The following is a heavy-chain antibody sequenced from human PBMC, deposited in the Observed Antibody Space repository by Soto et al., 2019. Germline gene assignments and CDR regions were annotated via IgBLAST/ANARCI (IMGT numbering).Heavy chain of an antibody. J-gene: IGHJ6*02. CDR3: ARAWLQLSYSGMDV. Sequence: QVQLQESGPGLVKPSQTLSLTCTVSGGSISSGDYYWSWIRQPPGKGLEWIGYIYYSGSTYYNPSLKSRVTIIVDTSKNKFSPKLSSVTAADTAVYYCARAWLQLSYSGMDVWGQGTTVTVSS. CDR2: IYYSGST. D-gene: IGHD5-12*01. V-gene: IGHV4-30-4*01. CDR1: GGSISSGDYY.